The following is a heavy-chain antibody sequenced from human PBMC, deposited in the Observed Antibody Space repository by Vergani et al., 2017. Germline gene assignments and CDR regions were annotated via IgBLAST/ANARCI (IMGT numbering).Heavy chain of an antibody. D-gene: IGHD5-18*01. V-gene: IGHV4-61*08. J-gene: IGHJ5*02. CDR2: VNKRGNT. CDR3: ARDSIQYSYGAPLYT. Sequence: QVRLQESGPRLVKPSETVSLTCTVSGASMSALYRAEHYWTWLRLSPGKGLEWIGFVNKRGNTRYNPSLRDRLTMSVDMSRNMFSLKVTSLTAADTAVYFCARDSIQYSYGAPLYTWGQGILINVAS. CDR1: GASMSALYRAEHY.